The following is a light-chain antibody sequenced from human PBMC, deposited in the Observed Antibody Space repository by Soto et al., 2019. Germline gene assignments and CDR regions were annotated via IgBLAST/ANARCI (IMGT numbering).Light chain of an antibody. CDR3: QQSYTTVYT. V-gene: IGKV1-39*01. J-gene: IGKJ2*01. Sequence: DIQLTQSPSSPSASVGARATITCRASQTISANLNWYRQKPGKAPTLLIYDASTLQSGVPSRFSGIGSGTDFALTITSLQPDDSATYYCQQSYTTVYTFGQGTKVDIK. CDR2: DAS. CDR1: QTISAN.